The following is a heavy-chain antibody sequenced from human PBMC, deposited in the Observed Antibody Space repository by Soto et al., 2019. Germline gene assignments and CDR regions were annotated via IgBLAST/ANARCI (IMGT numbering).Heavy chain of an antibody. CDR3: ARVSKLVATKDGKSAYFYAMDV. Sequence: SETLSLTCAVSGDSVSSSDFYWTWIRQPPGKPLEWSGYVYSTGTTNYSPSLKSRVDMSVDTSENQFSLKVRSVTAAEAAVYFSARVSKLVATKDGKSAYFYAMDVWGPGTTVTVSS. V-gene: IGHV4-61*08. J-gene: IGHJ6*02. D-gene: IGHD1-26*01. CDR2: VYSTGTT. CDR1: GDSVSSSDFY.